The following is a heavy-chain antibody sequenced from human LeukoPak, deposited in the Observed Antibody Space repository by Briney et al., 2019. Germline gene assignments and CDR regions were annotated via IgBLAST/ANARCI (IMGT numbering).Heavy chain of an antibody. CDR2: INAGNGDK. J-gene: IGHJ4*02. CDR1: GYTFTNYA. Sequence: ASVKVSCKASGYTFTNYAINWVRQAPGQRIEWMGWINAGNGDKKYSQKFQGRVTISRDTSASTTYMELSSLTSEDTAIYYCTRGIWSRSHWYSYDCWGQGTLATVSS. V-gene: IGHV1-3*01. CDR3: TRGIWSRSHWYSYDC. D-gene: IGHD2-21*01.